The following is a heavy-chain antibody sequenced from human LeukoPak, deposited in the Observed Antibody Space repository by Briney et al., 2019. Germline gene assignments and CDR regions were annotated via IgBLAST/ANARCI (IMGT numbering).Heavy chain of an antibody. V-gene: IGHV4-34*01. Sequence: GSLRLSCAASGFTFSSYSMNWVRQAPGKGLEWIGEINHSGSTNYNPSLKSRVTISVDTSKNQFSLKLSSVTAADTAVYYCARRSQWLRAFDYWGQGTLVTVSS. J-gene: IGHJ4*02. CDR3: ARRSQWLRAFDY. CDR2: INHSGST. D-gene: IGHD5-12*01. CDR1: GFTFSSYS.